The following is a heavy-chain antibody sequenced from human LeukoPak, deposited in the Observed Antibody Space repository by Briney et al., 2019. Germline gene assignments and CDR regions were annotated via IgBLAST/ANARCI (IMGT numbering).Heavy chain of an antibody. D-gene: IGHD3-22*01. CDR1: GGSISSYY. V-gene: IGHV4-59*12. CDR3: ASSKRYYYDSSGYHRPYYYYGMDV. Sequence: SETLSLTCTVSGGSISSYYWSWIRQPPGKGLEWIGYIYYSGSTNYNPSLKSRVTISVDTSKNQFSLKLSSVTAADTAVYYCASSKRYYYDSSGYHRPYYYYGMDVWGQGTTVTVSS. J-gene: IGHJ6*02. CDR2: IYYSGST.